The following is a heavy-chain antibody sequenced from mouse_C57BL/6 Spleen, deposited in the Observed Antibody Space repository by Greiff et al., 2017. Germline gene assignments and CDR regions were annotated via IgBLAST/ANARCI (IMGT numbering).Heavy chain of an antibody. CDR2: IYPGDGDT. D-gene: IGHD1-3*01. J-gene: IGHJ4*01. CDR1: GYAFSSSW. Sequence: QVQLQQPGPELVKPGASVKISCKASGYAFSSSWMNWVKQRPGKGLEWIGRIYPGDGDTNYNGKFKGKATLTADKSSSTAYMQLSSLTSEDSAVYFCAKESNYAMDYWGQGTSVTVSS. V-gene: IGHV1-82*01. CDR3: AKESNYAMDY.